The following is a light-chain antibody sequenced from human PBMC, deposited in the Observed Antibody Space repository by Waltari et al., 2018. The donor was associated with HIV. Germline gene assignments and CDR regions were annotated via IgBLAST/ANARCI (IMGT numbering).Light chain of an antibody. CDR2: AAS. Sequence: DIQMTQFPSSLAASVGDRVIITCRASQDVAKSLAWYHQKPGKAPKLLLYAASRLHSGVPSRFSGSGSGTDFTLTITSLQPDDFATYFCQQYFGPPHTFGQGTKLDI. V-gene: IGKV1-NL1*01. CDR3: QQYFGPPHT. CDR1: QDVAKS. J-gene: IGKJ2*01.